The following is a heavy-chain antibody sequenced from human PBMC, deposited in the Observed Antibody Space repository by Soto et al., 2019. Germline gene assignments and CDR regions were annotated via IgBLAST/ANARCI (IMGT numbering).Heavy chain of an antibody. V-gene: IGHV3-30*18. D-gene: IGHD2-2*01. Sequence: GGSLRLSCAASGFTFSSYGMHWVRQAPGKGLEWVAVISYDGSNKYYADSVKGRFTISRDNSKNTLYLQMNSLRAEDTAVYYCAKDMRPIGDAFDIWGQGTMVTVSS. CDR1: GFTFSSYG. CDR3: AKDMRPIGDAFDI. J-gene: IGHJ3*02. CDR2: ISYDGSNK.